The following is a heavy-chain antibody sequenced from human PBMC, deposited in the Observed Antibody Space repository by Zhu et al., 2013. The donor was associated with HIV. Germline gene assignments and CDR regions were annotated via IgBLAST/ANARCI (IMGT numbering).Heavy chain of an antibody. CDR2: INPSGGST. J-gene: IGHJ5*02. CDR1: GGTFTSYY. Sequence: QVQLVQSGAEVKKPGSSVKVSCKASGGTFTSYYMHWVRQAPGQGLEWMGIINPSGGSTSYAQKFQGRVTMTRDTSTSTVYMELSSLRSEDTAVYYCAFDRQLVRDGTANWFDPWGQGTLVTVSS. V-gene: IGHV1-46*01. CDR3: AFDRQLVRDGTANWFDP. D-gene: IGHD6-6*01.